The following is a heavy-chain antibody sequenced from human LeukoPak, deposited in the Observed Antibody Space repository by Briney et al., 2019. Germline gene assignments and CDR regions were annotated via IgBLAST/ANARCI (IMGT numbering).Heavy chain of an antibody. CDR3: ARDSETETGWYYYGMDV. CDR2: LYSGGSA. CDR1: GFIVSSNY. J-gene: IGHJ6*02. D-gene: IGHD1-1*01. V-gene: IGHV3-53*01. Sequence: PGGSLRLSCAASGFIVSSNYMNWVRPAPGKGLEWIAGLYSGGSAYYADSVKGRFTISRDNSKNTLYLQIYSLRAEDTAIYYCARDSETETGWYYYGMDVWGQGTTVTVSS.